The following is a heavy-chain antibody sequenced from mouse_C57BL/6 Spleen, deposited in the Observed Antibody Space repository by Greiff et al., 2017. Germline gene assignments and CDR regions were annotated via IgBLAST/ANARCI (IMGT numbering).Heavy chain of an antibody. CDR1: GYAFSSYW. J-gene: IGHJ3*01. V-gene: IGHV1-80*01. CDR3: ARRAYYSNYEAFAY. CDR2: IYPGDGDT. D-gene: IGHD2-5*01. Sequence: QVQLKESGAELVKPGASVKISCKASGYAFSSYWMNWVKQRPGKGLEWIGQIYPGDGDTNYNGKFKGKATLTADKSSSTAYMQLSSLTSEDSAVYFCARRAYYSNYEAFAYWGQGTLVTVSA.